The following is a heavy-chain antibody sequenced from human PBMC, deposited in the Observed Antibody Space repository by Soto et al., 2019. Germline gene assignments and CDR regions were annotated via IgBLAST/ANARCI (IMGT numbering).Heavy chain of an antibody. Sequence: TLSLTCTVSGCSISSGGYYWSWIRQHPGKGLEWIGYIYYSGSTYYNPSLKSRVTISVDTSKNQFSLKLSSVTAADTAVYYCARDVGYCSGGSCYSVIPMYGMDVWGQGTTVTVSS. D-gene: IGHD2-15*01. CDR3: ARDVGYCSGGSCYSVIPMYGMDV. CDR2: IYYSGST. V-gene: IGHV4-31*03. CDR1: GCSISSGGYY. J-gene: IGHJ6*02.